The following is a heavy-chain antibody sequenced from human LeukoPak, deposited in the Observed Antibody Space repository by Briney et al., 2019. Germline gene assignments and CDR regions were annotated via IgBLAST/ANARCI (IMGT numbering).Heavy chain of an antibody. V-gene: IGHV3-33*01. D-gene: IGHD3-3*01. CDR3: AREGTNYDFWSGYSDLDY. J-gene: IGHJ4*02. CDR1: GFTFSSYG. CDR2: IWYDGSNK. Sequence: GGSLRLSCAASGFTFSSYGMHWVRQAPGKGLEWVAVIWYDGSNKYYADSVKGRFTISRDNSKNTLYLQMNSLGAEDTAVYYCAREGTNYDFWSGYSDLDYWGQGTLVTVSS.